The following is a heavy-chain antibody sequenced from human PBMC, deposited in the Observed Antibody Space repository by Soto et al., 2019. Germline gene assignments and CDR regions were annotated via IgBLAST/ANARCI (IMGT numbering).Heavy chain of an antibody. CDR3: ARGPSGDKVDY. CDR1: GDSIGSANYC. D-gene: IGHD7-27*01. CDR2: IYNGGST. V-gene: IGHV4-30-4*01. Sequence: QVQLQESGPGLVRPSQTLSLTCTVSGDSIGSANYCWSWIRQPPDKGLEWIGHIYNGGSTYNNPAIQXRXTXSXXTSKTQFSLKLSSVSAADTAVYYCARGPSGDKVDYWGQGTLVTVSS. J-gene: IGHJ4*02.